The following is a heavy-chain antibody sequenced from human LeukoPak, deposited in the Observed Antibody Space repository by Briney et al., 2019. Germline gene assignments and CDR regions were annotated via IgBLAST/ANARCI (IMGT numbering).Heavy chain of an antibody. Sequence: GGSLRLSCATSGFTFSIYTMNWVRQAPGKGLEWVSCISSGGTYIYNAESVKGRFTISRDNAKNSLYLQINNLRAEDTAVYYCAREEDSSTIRSSHGMDVWGQGTTVTVSS. D-gene: IGHD6-6*01. CDR2: ISSGGTYI. J-gene: IGHJ6*02. CDR3: AREEDSSTIRSSHGMDV. V-gene: IGHV3-21*01. CDR1: GFTFSIYT.